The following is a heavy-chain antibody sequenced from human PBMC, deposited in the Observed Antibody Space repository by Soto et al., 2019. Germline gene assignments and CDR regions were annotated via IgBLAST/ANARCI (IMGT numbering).Heavy chain of an antibody. J-gene: IGHJ5*02. D-gene: IGHD5-18*01. Sequence: ASVKVSFKASGYTFTNNDVSWVRQATGQGLEWMGWMNPGSGDTGYAQKFQGRVTMTRDISIATAYMELNSLTSEDTAIYYCARMESFGSLNWFDPWGQGTLVTVS. CDR3: ARMESFGSLNWFDP. V-gene: IGHV1-8*02. CDR1: GYTFTNND. CDR2: MNPGSGDT.